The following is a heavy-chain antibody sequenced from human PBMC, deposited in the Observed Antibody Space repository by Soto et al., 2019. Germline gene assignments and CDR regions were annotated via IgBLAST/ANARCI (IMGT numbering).Heavy chain of an antibody. D-gene: IGHD2-15*01. J-gene: IGHJ4*02. Sequence: SETLSLTCSGSAGSISTYHWSWIRQAAGKGLEWIGRIYYTGSTDYNPSLKSRVTMSVDTSKNQFSLKVSSVTAADTAVYYCARDCSGGACYPASFDYWGQGTLVTVSS. V-gene: IGHV4-4*07. CDR3: ARDCSGGACYPASFDY. CDR1: AGSISTYH. CDR2: IYYTGST.